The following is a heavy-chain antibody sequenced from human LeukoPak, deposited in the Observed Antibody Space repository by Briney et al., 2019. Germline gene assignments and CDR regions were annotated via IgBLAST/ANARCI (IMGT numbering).Heavy chain of an antibody. D-gene: IGHD3-10*01. CDR2: INHSGST. V-gene: IGHV4-34*01. J-gene: IGHJ6*03. CDR1: GGSFSGYY. CDR3: ARTGSGSYYYGYYYMDV. Sequence: SETLSLTCAVYGGSFSGYYWSWIRQPPGKGLEWIGEINHSGSTNYNPSLKSRVTISVDTSKNQFSLKLSSVTAADTAVYYCARTGSGSYYYGYYYMDVWGKGTTVTISS.